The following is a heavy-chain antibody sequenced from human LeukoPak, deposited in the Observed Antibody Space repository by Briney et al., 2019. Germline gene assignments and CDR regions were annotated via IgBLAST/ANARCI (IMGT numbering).Heavy chain of an antibody. CDR3: ARDVTLWFGELFPSSFDY. CDR2: ISSSGSTI. J-gene: IGHJ4*02. D-gene: IGHD3-10*01. V-gene: IGHV3-48*03. CDR1: GFTFSSYE. Sequence: GGSLRLSCAASGFTFSSYEMNWVRQAPGKGLEWVSYISSSGSTIYYADSVKGRFTISRDNAKNSLYLQMNSLRAEDTAVYYCARDVTLWFGELFPSSFDYWGQGTLVTVSS.